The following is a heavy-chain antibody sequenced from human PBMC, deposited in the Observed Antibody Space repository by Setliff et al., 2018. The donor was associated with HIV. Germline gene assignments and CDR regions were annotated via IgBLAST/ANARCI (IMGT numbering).Heavy chain of an antibody. D-gene: IGHD2-2*01. CDR2: ISGSSTYI. CDR3: AKSRDYQLLHYYGMDV. Sequence: SLRLSCAAFGFTFSGYSMTWVRQAPGKGLEWVSAISGSSTYIYYADSVKGRFTISRDNSKNTLFLQMNSLRAEDTAVYYCAKSRDYQLLHYYGMDVWGLGTTVTVSS. CDR1: GFTFSGYS. J-gene: IGHJ6*02. V-gene: IGHV3-23*01.